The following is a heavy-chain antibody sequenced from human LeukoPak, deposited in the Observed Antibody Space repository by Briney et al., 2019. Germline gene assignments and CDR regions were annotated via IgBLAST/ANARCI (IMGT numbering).Heavy chain of an antibody. V-gene: IGHV1-2*02. J-gene: IGHJ6*02. CDR3: ARGAAGYSSGWYYYYGMDV. D-gene: IGHD6-19*01. Sequence: ASVKVSCKASGYTFTGYYMHWVRQAPGQGLEWMGWINPNSGGTNYAQKFQGRVTMTRDTSTSTAYMELSRLRSDDTAVYYCARGAAGYSSGWYYYYGMDVWGQGTTVTVSS. CDR1: GYTFTGYY. CDR2: INPNSGGT.